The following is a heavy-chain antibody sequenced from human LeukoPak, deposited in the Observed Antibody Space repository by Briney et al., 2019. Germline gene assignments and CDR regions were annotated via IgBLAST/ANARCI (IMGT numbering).Heavy chain of an antibody. J-gene: IGHJ6*02. CDR2: IWYDGSNK. V-gene: IGHV3-33*08. Sequence: GGSLRLSCVASGFTFGTYGMHWVRQAPGKGLEWVAVIWYDGSNKYYADSVKGRFTTSRDSSKNTLYLQMNSLRAEDTAVYYCARAMGYCSSTSCYYPYYYYGMDVWGQGTTVTVSS. CDR1: GFTFGTYG. CDR3: ARAMGYCSSTSCYYPYYYYGMDV. D-gene: IGHD2-2*01.